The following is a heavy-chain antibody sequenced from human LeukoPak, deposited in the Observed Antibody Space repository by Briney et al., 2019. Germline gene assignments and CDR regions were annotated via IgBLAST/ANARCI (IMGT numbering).Heavy chain of an antibody. D-gene: IGHD6-19*01. CDR3: ARSPSPYSSGWYFDY. CDR2: TYQRSKWYN. Sequence: SQTLSLTCAISGDSVSINSAAWNWIRQSPSRGLEWLGRTYQRSKWYNDYAVSVKSRITIDPDISKNQFSLQLNSVTPEDTAVYYCARSPSPYSSGWYFDYWGQGTLVTVSS. J-gene: IGHJ4*02. V-gene: IGHV6-1*01. CDR1: GDSVSINSAA.